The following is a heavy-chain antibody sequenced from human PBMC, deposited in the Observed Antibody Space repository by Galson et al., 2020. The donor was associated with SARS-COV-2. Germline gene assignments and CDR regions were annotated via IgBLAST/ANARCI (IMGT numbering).Heavy chain of an antibody. CDR2: IYHSGYI. V-gene: IGHV4-4*02. Sequence: SETLSLTCAVSAGSIRSSDWWGWVRQPPGKGLEWIGEIYHSGYINYNPSLKSRVTMSVDTSKNQFSLKLSSVTAADTALYYCSRIIVTAYYFSYMDVWGKGTTVTVSS. D-gene: IGHD2-21*02. CDR3: SRIIVTAYYFSYMDV. CDR1: AGSIRSSDW. J-gene: IGHJ6*03.